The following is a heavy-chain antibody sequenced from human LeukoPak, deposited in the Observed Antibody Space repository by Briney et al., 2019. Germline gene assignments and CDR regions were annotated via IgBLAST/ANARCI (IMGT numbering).Heavy chain of an antibody. CDR2: ISGSAGST. CDR1: GFTFSSYA. J-gene: IGHJ4*02. CDR3: AKGKSGYSGHTIFSY. Sequence: GGSLRLSCAASGFTFSSYAMSWVRQAPGKGLEWVSAISGSAGSTYYADSVKGRFTISRDNSKYTLSLQMNSLRVEDTAVYYCAKGKSGYSGHTIFSYWGQGTLVTVSS. D-gene: IGHD5-12*01. V-gene: IGHV3-23*01.